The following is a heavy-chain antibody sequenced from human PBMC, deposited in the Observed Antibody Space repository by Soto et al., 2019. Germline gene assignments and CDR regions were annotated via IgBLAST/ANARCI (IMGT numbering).Heavy chain of an antibody. CDR3: AKLGGGAFSADY. V-gene: IGHV3-30*18. CDR2: ISHDGSYK. Sequence: GGSLRLSCAASGFIFSDYAIHWVRQAPGKGLEWVTAISHDGSYKYYADSVKGRFTISRDNYRNMVYLQMNSLRPEDTAMYYCAKLGGGAFSADYWGQGTPVTVSS. J-gene: IGHJ4*02. D-gene: IGHD2-21*01. CDR1: GFIFSDYA.